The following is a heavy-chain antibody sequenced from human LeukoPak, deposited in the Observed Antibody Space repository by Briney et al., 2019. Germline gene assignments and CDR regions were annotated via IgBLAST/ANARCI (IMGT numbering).Heavy chain of an antibody. Sequence: PSETLSLTCAASGGSISSSNWWSWVRQPPGKGLEWIGEIYHSGSTNYNPSLKSRVTISVDKSKNQFSLKLSSVTAADTAVYYCARGILTGYYSSSYYFDYWGQGTLVTVSS. V-gene: IGHV4-4*02. CDR3: ARGILTGYYSSSYYFDY. CDR1: GGSISSSNW. D-gene: IGHD3-9*01. CDR2: IYHSGST. J-gene: IGHJ4*02.